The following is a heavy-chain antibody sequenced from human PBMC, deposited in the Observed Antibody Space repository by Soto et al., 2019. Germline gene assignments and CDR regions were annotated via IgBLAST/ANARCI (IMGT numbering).Heavy chain of an antibody. D-gene: IGHD2-21*01. J-gene: IGHJ6*02. CDR1: GFTFDDYA. Sequence: EVQLVESGGGLVQPGRSLRLSCAASGFTFDDYAMHWVRQAPGKGLEWVSGISWNSGSIGYADSVKGRFTISRDNAKNSLYLQMNSLRAEDTALYYCAKDIVGVFCGGMDVWGQGTTVTVSS. CDR2: ISWNSGSI. V-gene: IGHV3-9*01. CDR3: AKDIVGVFCGGMDV.